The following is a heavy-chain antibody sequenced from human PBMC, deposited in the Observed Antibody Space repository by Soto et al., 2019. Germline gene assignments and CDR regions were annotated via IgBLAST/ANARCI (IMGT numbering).Heavy chain of an antibody. CDR2: INPNSGGT. Sequence: ASVKVSCKASGYTFTGYYMHWVRQAPGQGLEWMGWINPNSGGTNYAQKFQGWVTMTRDTSISTAYMELSRLRSDDTAVYYCARRTGYSSGSDDAFVIWGQRTRVT. V-gene: IGHV1-2*04. CDR3: ARRTGYSSGSDDAFVI. J-gene: IGHJ3*02. D-gene: IGHD6-19*01. CDR1: GYTFTGYY.